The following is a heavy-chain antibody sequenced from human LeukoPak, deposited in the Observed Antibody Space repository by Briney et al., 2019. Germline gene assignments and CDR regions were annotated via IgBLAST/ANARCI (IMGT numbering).Heavy chain of an antibody. V-gene: IGHV4-4*07. J-gene: IGHJ5*02. CDR2: IYSNGST. CDR1: GGSISTYY. Sequence: SETLSLTCTVSGGSISTYYWGWIRQPAGKGLEWIGRIYSNGSTNYNPSLKSRVTMSVDTSKNQLSLKMASVTAADTAVYYCARSTRGKFAHWLDPWGQGTLVTVSS. CDR3: ARSTRGKFAHWLDP. D-gene: IGHD1-26*01.